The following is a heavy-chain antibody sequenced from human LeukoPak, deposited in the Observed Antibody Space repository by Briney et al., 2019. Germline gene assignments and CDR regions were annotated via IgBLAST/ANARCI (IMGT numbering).Heavy chain of an antibody. J-gene: IGHJ6*03. CDR3: ARHLLVYYYYYYMDV. CDR2: IYYSGST. D-gene: IGHD2/OR15-2a*01. V-gene: IGHV4-39*01. Sequence: GSLRLSCAASGFTFSSYWMSWVRQPPGKGLEWIGSIYYSGSTYYNPSLKSRVTISVDTSKNQFSLKLSSVTAADTAVYYCARHLLVYYYYYYMDVWGKGTTVTISS. CDR1: GFTFSSYW.